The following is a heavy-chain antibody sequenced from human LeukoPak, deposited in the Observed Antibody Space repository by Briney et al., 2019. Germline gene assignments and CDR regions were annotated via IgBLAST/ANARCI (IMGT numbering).Heavy chain of an antibody. CDR1: GYTFTGYY. CDR3: ARGAEKGATAYYFDY. Sequence: ASVKVSCKASGYTFTGYYMHWVRQAPGQGLEWMGWINPNSGGTNYAQKFQGRVTMTRDTSISTAYMELSRLRSDDTAVYYCARGAEKGATAYYFDYWGQGTLVTVSS. D-gene: IGHD1-26*01. J-gene: IGHJ4*02. CDR2: INPNSGGT. V-gene: IGHV1-2*02.